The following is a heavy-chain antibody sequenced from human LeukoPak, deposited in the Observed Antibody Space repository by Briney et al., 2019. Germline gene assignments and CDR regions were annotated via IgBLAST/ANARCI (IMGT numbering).Heavy chain of an antibody. V-gene: IGHV3-21*04. D-gene: IGHD3-16*02. CDR1: GFTFSSYS. CDR2: ISSSSSYI. J-gene: IGHJ4*02. CDR3: AKYVWGSYRLFDY. Sequence: GGSLRLSCAASGFTFSSYSMNWVRQAPGKGLEWVSSISSSSSYIYYADSVKGRFTISRDNSKNTLYLQMNSLRAEDTAVYYCAKYVWGSYRLFDYWGQGTLVTVSS.